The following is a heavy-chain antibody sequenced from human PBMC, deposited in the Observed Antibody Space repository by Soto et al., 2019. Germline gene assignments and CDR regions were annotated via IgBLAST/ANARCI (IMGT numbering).Heavy chain of an antibody. CDR1: GFTFSTYY. CDR3: ARERGGGFGDV. V-gene: IGHV3-74*01. Sequence: EVQLVESGGGLVQPGGSLRRSCAASGFTFSTYYMNWIREVPGKGLVWVARITSDGSSTTYADSVKGRFTISRDNAKNTLYLQMNSLRAEDTAVYSCARERGGGFGDVWGQGTTVTVSS. J-gene: IGHJ6*02. CDR2: ITSDGSST. D-gene: IGHD3-10*01.